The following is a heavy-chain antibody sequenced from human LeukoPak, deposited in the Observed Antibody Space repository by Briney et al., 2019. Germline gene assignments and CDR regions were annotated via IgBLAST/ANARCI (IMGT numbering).Heavy chain of an antibody. D-gene: IGHD3-22*01. CDR1: GFTFSSYA. J-gene: IGHJ4*02. CDR2: ISGSGGST. CDR3: AKDLGIVVVPIGFFDY. V-gene: IGHV3-23*01. Sequence: GGSLRLSCAASGFTFSSYAMSWVRQAPGKGLEWVSAISGSGGSTYYADSVKGRFTISRDNSKNTLYLQMNSLRAEDTAVYYCAKDLGIVVVPIGFFDYWGQGTLVTVSS.